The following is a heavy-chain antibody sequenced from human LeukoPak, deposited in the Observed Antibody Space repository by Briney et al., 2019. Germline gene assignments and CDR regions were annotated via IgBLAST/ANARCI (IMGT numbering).Heavy chain of an antibody. V-gene: IGHV4-34*01. CDR2: INHSGST. J-gene: IGHJ5*02. Sequence: NSSETLSLTCAVYGGSFSGYYWSWIRQPPGKGLEWIGEINHSGSTNYNPSLKSRVTISVDTSKNQFSLKLSSVTAADTAVYYCARAILLWFGELKGGFDPWGQGTLVTVSS. CDR1: GGSFSGYY. D-gene: IGHD3-10*01. CDR3: ARAILLWFGELKGGFDP.